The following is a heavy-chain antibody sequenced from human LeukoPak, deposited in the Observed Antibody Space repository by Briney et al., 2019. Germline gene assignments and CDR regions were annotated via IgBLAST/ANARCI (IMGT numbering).Heavy chain of an antibody. Sequence: GGSLRLSCAASGFTFSSYGMHWVRQAPGKGLEWVAVIWYDGSNKYYADSVKGRFTISRDNSKNTLYLQMNSLRAEDTAAYYCARDPYYDFWSGYYTLSYYYYYGMDVWGQGTTVTVSS. CDR3: ARDPYYDFWSGYYTLSYYYYYGMDV. V-gene: IGHV3-33*01. CDR2: IWYDGSNK. J-gene: IGHJ6*02. CDR1: GFTFSSYG. D-gene: IGHD3-3*01.